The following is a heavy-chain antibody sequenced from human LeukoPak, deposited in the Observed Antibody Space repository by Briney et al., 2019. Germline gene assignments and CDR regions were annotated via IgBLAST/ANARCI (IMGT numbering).Heavy chain of an antibody. J-gene: IGHJ4*02. Sequence: ASVKVSCKASGGTFSDYALNWVRQAPGQGLEWMGWINTNTGNPTYAQGFTGRFVFSLDTSVSTAYLQISSLKAEDSAVYYCAKQGPGYCSSTSCYGVDYWGQGTLVTVSS. CDR1: GGTFSDYA. CDR2: INTNTGNP. CDR3: AKQGPGYCSSTSCYGVDY. D-gene: IGHD2-2*01. V-gene: IGHV7-4-1*02.